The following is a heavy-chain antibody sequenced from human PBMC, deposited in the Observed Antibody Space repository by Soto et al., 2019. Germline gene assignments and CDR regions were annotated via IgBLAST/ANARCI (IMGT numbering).Heavy chain of an antibody. CDR2: IDYRGST. Sequence: QVQLQESGPGLVKPSQTLSLTCTVSGGSFSSGGYYWSWIRQRSGKGLEWIAYIDYRGSTYYNPSLKSRVTISVDTSKKQVSLNVTSVTAADTAIYYCAREPVSMTGGRFDAWGQGTLVTVSS. V-gene: IGHV4-31*03. CDR3: AREPVSMTGGRFDA. CDR1: GGSFSSGGYY. J-gene: IGHJ5*02. D-gene: IGHD2-2*01.